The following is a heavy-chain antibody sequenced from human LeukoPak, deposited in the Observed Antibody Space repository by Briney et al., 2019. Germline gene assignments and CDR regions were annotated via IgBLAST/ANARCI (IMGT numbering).Heavy chain of an antibody. CDR1: GFTFSSYG. D-gene: IGHD2-21*02. Sequence: GRSLRLSCAASGFTFSSYGMHWVRQAPGKGLEWVAVIWYDGSNKYYADSVKGRFTMSRDNSKKTVYLQMNSLRAEDTAVYYCAKADCGGDCYLNDYWGQGTLVTVSS. V-gene: IGHV3-33*06. CDR2: IWYDGSNK. CDR3: AKADCGGDCYLNDY. J-gene: IGHJ4*02.